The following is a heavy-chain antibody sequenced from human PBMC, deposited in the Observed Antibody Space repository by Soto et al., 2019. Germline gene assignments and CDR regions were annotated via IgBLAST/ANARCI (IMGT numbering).Heavy chain of an antibody. CDR1: GYTFTSYA. J-gene: IGHJ4*02. Sequence: ASVKVSCRASGYTFTSYAMHWVRQAPGQRLEWMGWINAGNGNTKYSQKFQGRVTITRDTSASTAYMELSSLRSEDTAVFFCARAVAVPADFDYWGQGTLVTVSS. D-gene: IGHD6-19*01. V-gene: IGHV1-3*01. CDR3: ARAVAVPADFDY. CDR2: INAGNGNT.